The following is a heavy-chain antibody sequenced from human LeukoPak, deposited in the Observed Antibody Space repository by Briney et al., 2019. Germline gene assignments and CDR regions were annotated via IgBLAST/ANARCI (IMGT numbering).Heavy chain of an antibody. Sequence: SETLSLTCTVSGGSISSYYWSWIRQPPGKGLEWIGYTYYSGSTNYNPSLKSRVTISVDTSKNQFSLKLSSVTAADTAVYYCARVSRGSGSYSLDYWGQGTLVTVSS. V-gene: IGHV4-59*01. CDR2: TYYSGST. D-gene: IGHD1-26*01. J-gene: IGHJ4*02. CDR1: GGSISSYY. CDR3: ARVSRGSGSYSLDY.